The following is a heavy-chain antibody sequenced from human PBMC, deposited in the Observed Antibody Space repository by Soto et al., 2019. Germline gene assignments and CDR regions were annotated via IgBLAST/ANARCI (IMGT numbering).Heavy chain of an antibody. CDR2: INHSGST. CDR3: ARGRRYSSSSGYYYYGMDV. D-gene: IGHD6-6*01. CDR1: GGSFSGYY. J-gene: IGHJ6*02. V-gene: IGHV4-34*01. Sequence: SETLSLTCAVYGGSFSGYYWSWIRQPPGKGLEWIGEINHSGSTNYNPSLKSRVTISVATSKNQFSLKLSSVTDADTAVYYCARGRRYSSSSGYYYYGMDVWGQGTTVTVS.